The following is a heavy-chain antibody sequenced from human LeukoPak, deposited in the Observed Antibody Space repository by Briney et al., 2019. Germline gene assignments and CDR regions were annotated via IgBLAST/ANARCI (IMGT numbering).Heavy chain of an antibody. D-gene: IGHD3-9*01. CDR3: AKESRTTDIID. CDR2: LSGNGGST. CDR1: GFTFSRYA. V-gene: IGHV3-23*01. Sequence: GGSLRLSCAASGFTFSRYAMRWVRQAPGKGLEWVSALSGNGGSTYCAESVKGRFTISRDNSKNTLYLQMNRQRAGDTPVFYFAKESRTTDIIDWCQGTLVTVFS. J-gene: IGHJ4*02.